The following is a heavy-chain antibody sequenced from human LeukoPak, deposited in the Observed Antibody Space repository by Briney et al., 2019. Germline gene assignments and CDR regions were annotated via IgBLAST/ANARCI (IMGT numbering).Heavy chain of an antibody. D-gene: IGHD1-26*01. V-gene: IGHV3-23*01. CDR3: SKDGWES. Sequence: PGGSLRLSCAASGFTVSGYTMSGVGQAPGKGLDWVSTISETGGRTYYADSVKGRFTISRDNSRNTLYLQMNSLRAEVTAIYYCSKDGWESWGQGTLVTVSS. CDR1: GFTVSGYT. J-gene: IGHJ4*02. CDR2: ISETGGRT.